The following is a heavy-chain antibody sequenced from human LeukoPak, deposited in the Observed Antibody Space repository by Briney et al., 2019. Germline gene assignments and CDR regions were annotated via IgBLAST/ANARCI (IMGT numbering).Heavy chain of an antibody. CDR2: ISGSGGST. V-gene: IGHV3-23*01. CDR3: AKPIHYDILTGYFFRPFDI. Sequence: PGGSLRLSCAASGFTFSSYGMSWVRQAPGKGLEWVSAISGSGGSTYYADSVKGRFTISRDNSKNTLYLQMNSLRAEDTAVYYCAKPIHYDILTGYFFRPFDIWGQGTMVTVSS. J-gene: IGHJ3*02. D-gene: IGHD3-9*01. CDR1: GFTFSSYG.